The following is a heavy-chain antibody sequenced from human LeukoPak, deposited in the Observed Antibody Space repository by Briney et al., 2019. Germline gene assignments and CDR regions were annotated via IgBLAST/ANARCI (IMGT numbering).Heavy chain of an antibody. J-gene: IGHJ6*03. D-gene: IGHD3-22*01. CDR1: GFTFSSYS. V-gene: IGHV3-48*01. CDR2: ISSSSSTI. CDR3: ARVGYDSSGYFYYYYYMDV. Sequence: PGGSLRLSCAASGFTFSSYSMNWVRQAPGKGLEWVSYISSSSSTIYYADSVKGRFTISRDNAKNSLYLQMNSLRAEDTAVYYCARVGYDSSGYFYYYYYMDVWGKGTTVTISS.